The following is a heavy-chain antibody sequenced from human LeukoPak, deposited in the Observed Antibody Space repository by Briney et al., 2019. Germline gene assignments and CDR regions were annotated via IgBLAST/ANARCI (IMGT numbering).Heavy chain of an antibody. D-gene: IGHD1-26*01. CDR2: MNPNSGNT. CDR1: GYTFTSYD. J-gene: IGHJ4*02. Sequence: ASVKVSCKASGYTFTSYDINWVRQATGQGLEWMGWMNPNSGNTGYARKFQGRVTMTRNTSISTAYMELSSLRSEDTAVYYCAVVVGATELDYWGQGTLVTVSS. CDR3: AVVVGATELDY. V-gene: IGHV1-8*01.